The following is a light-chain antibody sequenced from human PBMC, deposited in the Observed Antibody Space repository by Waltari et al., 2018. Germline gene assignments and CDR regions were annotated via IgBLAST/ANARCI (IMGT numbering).Light chain of an antibody. V-gene: IGLV1-44*01. Sequence: QSVLTQPPSASGTPGQRVTISCSGSSSNVGSSTVNWYQQLPGTAPNLLIYNNNQRPSGVPDRFSGSKSGTSASLAISGLQSEDEADYYCAAWDDSLNAHVLFGGGTKLTVL. CDR3: AAWDDSLNAHVL. CDR2: NNN. J-gene: IGLJ2*01. CDR1: SSNVGSST.